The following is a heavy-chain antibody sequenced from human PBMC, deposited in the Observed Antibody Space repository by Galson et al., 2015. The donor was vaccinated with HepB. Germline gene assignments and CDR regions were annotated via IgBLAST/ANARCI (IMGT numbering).Heavy chain of an antibody. CDR3: AKDPETYHYDRTGYYYYYGMDV. CDR1: GFIFNDYG. CDR2: MSYDGSKE. Sequence: SLRLSCAASGFIFNDYGTHWVRQAPGKGLEWVAVMSYDGSKEFYANSVKGRFTISRDNSKNTLDLQMNSLRGEDTAVYYCAKDPETYHYDRTGYYYYYGMDVWGQGTTVTVSS. V-gene: IGHV3-30*18. J-gene: IGHJ6*02. D-gene: IGHD3-22*01.